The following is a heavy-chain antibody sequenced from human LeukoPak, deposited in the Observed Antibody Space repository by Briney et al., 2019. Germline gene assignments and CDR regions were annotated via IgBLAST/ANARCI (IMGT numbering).Heavy chain of an antibody. Sequence: KPSQTLSLTCTVSGGSISSGDYYWSWIRQPPGKGLEWIGYIYYSGSTYYNPSLKSRVTISVDTSKNQFSLKLSSVTAADTAVYYCARLLYDFWSGYSGMDVWGKGTTVTVFS. CDR3: ARLLYDFWSGYSGMDV. J-gene: IGHJ6*04. CDR2: IYYSGST. V-gene: IGHV4-30-4*08. CDR1: GGSISSGDYY. D-gene: IGHD3-3*01.